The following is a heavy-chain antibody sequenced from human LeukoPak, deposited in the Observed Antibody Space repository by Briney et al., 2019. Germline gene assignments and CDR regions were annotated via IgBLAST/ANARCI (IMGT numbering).Heavy chain of an antibody. D-gene: IGHD3-16*02. CDR1: GGSISSYY. Sequence: PSETLSLTCTVSGGSISSYYWSWIRQPAGKGLEWIGRIYTSGSTNYNPSLKSRVTMSVDTSKNQFSLKLSPVTAADTAVYYCARGRYDYVWGSYRYARSFDYWGQGTLVTVSS. V-gene: IGHV4-4*07. CDR2: IYTSGST. J-gene: IGHJ4*02. CDR3: ARGRYDYVWGSYRYARSFDY.